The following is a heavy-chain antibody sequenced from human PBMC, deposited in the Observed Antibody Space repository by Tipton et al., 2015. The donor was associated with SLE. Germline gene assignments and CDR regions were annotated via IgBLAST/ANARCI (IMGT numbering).Heavy chain of an antibody. CDR2: ISHDGGA. Sequence: TLSLTCTVFDGSLSGYYWAWLRQSPGKGLEWIGEISHDGGANYNTSLESRGTISLETSKNQFSLKLTSVTAADTAVYYCARDGGQRVISGTYDFYYYGLDVWGQGTTVTVSS. J-gene: IGHJ6*02. D-gene: IGHD6-13*01. V-gene: IGHV4-34*01. CDR3: ARDGGQRVISGTYDFYYYGLDV. CDR1: DGSLSGYY.